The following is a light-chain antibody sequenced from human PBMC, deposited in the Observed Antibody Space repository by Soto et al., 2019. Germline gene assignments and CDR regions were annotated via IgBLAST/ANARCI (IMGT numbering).Light chain of an antibody. CDR2: GAS. J-gene: IGKJ1*01. V-gene: IGKV3-15*01. CDR3: QQYFEWPPMT. CDR1: QRVSGG. Sequence: DIVLTQSPATLSLSPGERATLYCGASQRVSGGFLAWYQQKPGQAPRLLISGASTRAAGISDRFRGSGSGTEFTLTISSLRSEDSAIYYCQQYFEWPPMTFGQGTKVDIK.